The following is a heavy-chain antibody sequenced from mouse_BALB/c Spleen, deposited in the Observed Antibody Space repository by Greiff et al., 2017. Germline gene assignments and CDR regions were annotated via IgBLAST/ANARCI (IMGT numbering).Heavy chain of an antibody. D-gene: IGHD1-1*01. V-gene: IGHV5-6-4*01. J-gene: IGHJ3*01. CDR2: ISSGGSYT. Sequence: EVQLVESGGGLVKPGGSLKLSCAASGFTFSSYTMSWVRQTPEKRLEWVATISSGGSYTYYPDSVKGRFTISRDNAKNTLYLQMSSLKSEDTAMYYCARDRGYGSSQAWFAYWGQGTLVTVSA. CDR3: ARDRGYGSSQAWFAY. CDR1: GFTFSSYT.